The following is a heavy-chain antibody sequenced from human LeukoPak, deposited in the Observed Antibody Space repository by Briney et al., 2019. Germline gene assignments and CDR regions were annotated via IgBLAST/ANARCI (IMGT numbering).Heavy chain of an antibody. CDR1: GFTFNNYA. D-gene: IGHD4-23*01. Sequence: PGGSLRLSCAASGFTFNNYAMSWVRQAPGKGLEWVSAISPSGGSTYFADSVRGRFTISRGNSKNTVYVQMNSLRAEDTAVYYCARLRWEVTHYWYFDLWGRGTLVTVSS. CDR3: ARLRWEVTHYWYFDL. V-gene: IGHV3-23*01. J-gene: IGHJ2*01. CDR2: ISPSGGST.